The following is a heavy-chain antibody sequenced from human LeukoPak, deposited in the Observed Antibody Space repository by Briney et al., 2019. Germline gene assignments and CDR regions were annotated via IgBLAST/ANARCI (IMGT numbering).Heavy chain of an antibody. CDR2: INHSGST. V-gene: IGHV4-34*01. D-gene: IGHD3-10*01. CDR3: ASSGSGSYFFSTFDY. Sequence: SETLSLTCAVYGGSFSGYCWSWIRQPPGKGLEWIGEINHSGSTNYNPSLKSRVTISVDTSKNQFSLKLSSVTAADTAVYYCASSGSGSYFFSTFDYWGQGTLVTVSS. J-gene: IGHJ4*02. CDR1: GGSFSGYC.